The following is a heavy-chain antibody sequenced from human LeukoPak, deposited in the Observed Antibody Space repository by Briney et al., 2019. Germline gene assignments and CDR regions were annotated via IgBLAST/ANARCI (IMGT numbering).Heavy chain of an antibody. D-gene: IGHD4-11*01. Sequence: QSGGSLRLSCAASGFTFSSYWMSWVRQAPGKGLEWVANIKQDGSEKYYVDSVKGRFTISRDNAKNSLYLQMNSLRAEDTALYYCAKDFQMTNDAFDIWGQGTMVTVSS. CDR2: IKQDGSEK. J-gene: IGHJ3*02. V-gene: IGHV3-7*03. CDR1: GFTFSSYW. CDR3: AKDFQMTNDAFDI.